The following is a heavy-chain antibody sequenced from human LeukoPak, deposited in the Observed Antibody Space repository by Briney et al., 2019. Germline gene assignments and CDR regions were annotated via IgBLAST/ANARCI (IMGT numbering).Heavy chain of an antibody. CDR3: AKEDCHTTSCTDRNAVDI. V-gene: IGHV3-66*01. J-gene: IGHJ3*02. CDR1: GFIVSSNY. Sequence: GGSLRLSCAGSGFIVSSNYMSWVRQAAGKGLEWVSVIYGSSRTYYADSVKGRFTISRDNSKNTVYLQMDSRRAEDTAVYYCAKEDCHTTSCTDRNAVDIWGRGTLVTVSS. CDR2: IYGSSRT. D-gene: IGHD2/OR15-2a*01.